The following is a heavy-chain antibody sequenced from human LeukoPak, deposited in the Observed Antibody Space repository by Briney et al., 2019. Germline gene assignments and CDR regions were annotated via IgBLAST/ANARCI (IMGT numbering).Heavy chain of an antibody. J-gene: IGHJ4*02. CDR3: ARYYYDSSAYYNLDY. CDR2: ISAYNGNT. V-gene: IGHV1-18*01. Sequence: GASVKVSCKASGYTFTSYGISWVRQAPGQGLEWMGWISAYNGNTNYAQKLQGRVTMTTDTSTSTAYMELRSLRSDDTAVYYCARYYYDSSAYYNLDYWGQGTLVTVSS. CDR1: GYTFTSYG. D-gene: IGHD3-22*01.